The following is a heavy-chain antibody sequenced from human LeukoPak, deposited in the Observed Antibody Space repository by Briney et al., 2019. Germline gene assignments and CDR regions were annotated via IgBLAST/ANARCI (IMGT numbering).Heavy chain of an antibody. V-gene: IGHV3-21*01. CDR3: ARDSKYCSGGSCYEGAFDI. Sequence: GGSLRLSCAVSGFTFSSYSMNWVRQAPGKGLEWASSVSSSSSYIYYADSVKGRFTISRDNAKNSLYLQMNSLRAEDTAVYYCARDSKYCSGGSCYEGAFDIWGQGIMVTVSS. D-gene: IGHD2-15*01. CDR2: VSSSSSYI. CDR1: GFTFSSYS. J-gene: IGHJ3*02.